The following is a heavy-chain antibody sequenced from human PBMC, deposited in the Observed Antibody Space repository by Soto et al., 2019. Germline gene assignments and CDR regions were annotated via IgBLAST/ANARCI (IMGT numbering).Heavy chain of an antibody. CDR3: ARSTGGFWFDP. V-gene: IGHV3-74*01. CDR1: GFTFSSYW. CDR2: INSDGSST. D-gene: IGHD4-17*01. J-gene: IGHJ5*02. Sequence: GGSLRLSCAASGFTFSSYWMHWVRQAPGKGLVWVSRINSDGSSTSYADSVKGRFTISRDNAKNTLYLQMNSLRAEDTAVYYCARSTGGFWFDPWGKGTLVTVSS.